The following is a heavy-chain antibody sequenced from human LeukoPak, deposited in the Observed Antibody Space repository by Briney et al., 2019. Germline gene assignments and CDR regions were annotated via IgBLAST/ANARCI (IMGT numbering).Heavy chain of an antibody. CDR2: IYPGDSDT. D-gene: IGHD3-10*01. V-gene: IGHV5-51*01. CDR1: GYRFTNYW. Sequence: GGSLKISCKGSGYRFTNYWIGWVRQMPGKGLEWMGIIYPGDSDTRYSPSFQGQVTISADKSISTAYLQWSSLKASDTAMYYCARPNGSGSIPFDYWGQGTLVTVSS. CDR3: ARPNGSGSIPFDY. J-gene: IGHJ4*02.